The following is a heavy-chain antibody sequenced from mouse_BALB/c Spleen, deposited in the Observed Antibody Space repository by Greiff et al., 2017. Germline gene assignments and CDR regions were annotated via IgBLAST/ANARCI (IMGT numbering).Heavy chain of an antibody. CDR1: GYAFSSYW. V-gene: IGHV1-80*01. Sequence: ESGAELVRPGSSVKISCKASGYAFSSYWMNWVKQRPGQGLEWIGQIYPGDGDTNYNGKFKGKATLTADKSSSTAYMQLSSLTSEDSAVYFCARGPWAMDYWGQGTSVTVSS. J-gene: IGHJ4*01. CDR2: IYPGDGDT. CDR3: ARGPWAMDY.